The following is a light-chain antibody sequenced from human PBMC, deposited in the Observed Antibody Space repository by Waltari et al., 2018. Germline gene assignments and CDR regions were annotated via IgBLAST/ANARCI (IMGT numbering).Light chain of an antibody. CDR2: DTD. Sequence: VLTQEPSLTVSPGGTATPTCDSTTGVVTTNYYPNWFQQKPGQSPRTLIYDTDKKHSWTPARFSGSLLGGKAALTLSNVQPEDEADYYCSLYYGDARWVFGGGTKLTVL. CDR3: SLYYGDARWV. J-gene: IGLJ3*02. V-gene: IGLV7-43*01. CDR1: TGVVTTNYY.